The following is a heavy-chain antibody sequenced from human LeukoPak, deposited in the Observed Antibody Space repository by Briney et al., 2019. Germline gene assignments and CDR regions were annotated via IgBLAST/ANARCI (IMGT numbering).Heavy chain of an antibody. D-gene: IGHD3-10*01. V-gene: IGHV1-2*02. CDR2: INPNSGGT. J-gene: IGHJ5*02. Sequence: ASVKVSCKASGYTFTGYYMHWVRQAPGQGLEWMGWINPNSGGTNYAQKFQGRVTMTRDTSISTAYMELSRLRSDDTAVYYCAREKRGQSNVGFDPWGQGTLVTVSS. CDR3: AREKRGQSNVGFDP. CDR1: GYTFTGYY.